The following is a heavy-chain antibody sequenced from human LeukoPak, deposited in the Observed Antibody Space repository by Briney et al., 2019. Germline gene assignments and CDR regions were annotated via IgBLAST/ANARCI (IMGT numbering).Heavy chain of an antibody. CDR3: ARGPENGWYSWMDGYYFDY. D-gene: IGHD6-19*01. V-gene: IGHV3-21*01. CDR2: ISSSSRYI. Sequence: GRSLRLSCSASGFTFSTYSMNWVRQAPGKGLEWVSSISSSSRYIYYADSVKGRFTISRDNAKNSLYLQMNSLRAEDTAVYYCARGPENGWYSWMDGYYFDYWGQGTLVTVSS. J-gene: IGHJ4*02. CDR1: GFTFSTYS.